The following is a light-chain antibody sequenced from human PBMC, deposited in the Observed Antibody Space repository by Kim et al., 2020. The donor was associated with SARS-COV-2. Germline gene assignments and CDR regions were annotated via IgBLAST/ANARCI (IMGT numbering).Light chain of an antibody. V-gene: IGKV4-1*01. CDR2: WAS. CDR1: QNILYNSNKCNY. CDR3: QQYYSTPHT. J-gene: IGKJ4*01. Sequence: ATINCKSSQNILYNSNKCNYLAWYQQKPGQPPTLLIYWASTRESGVPDRFSGSGSGTDFTLAISSLQAEDVAVYYCQQYYSTPHTFGGGTKVDIK.